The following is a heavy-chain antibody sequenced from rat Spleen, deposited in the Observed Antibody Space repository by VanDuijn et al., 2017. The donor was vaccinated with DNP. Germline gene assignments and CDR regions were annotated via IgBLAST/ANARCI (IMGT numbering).Heavy chain of an antibody. J-gene: IGHJ2*01. CDR2: INYDGTRT. V-gene: IGHV5-7*01. CDR1: GSTFSDYA. CDR3: AKDAFDY. Sequence: EVQLVESGGGLVQPGRSLKLSCAASGSTFSDYAMAWVRQAPKKGLEWVATINYDGTRTYYPDSVKGRFTISRDNAKSTLYLQMNSLRSEGMATYYCAKDAFDYWGQGVMVTVSS.